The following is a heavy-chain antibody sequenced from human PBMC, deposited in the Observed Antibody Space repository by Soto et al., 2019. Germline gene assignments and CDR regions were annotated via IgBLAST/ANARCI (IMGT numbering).Heavy chain of an antibody. V-gene: IGHV3-48*02. CDR2: ISSSSSTI. J-gene: IGHJ6*02. Sequence: GGSLRLSCAASGFTFSSYSMNWVRQAPGKGLEWVSYISSSSSTIYYADSVKGRFTISRDNAKNSLYLQMNSLRDEDTAVYYCARDQTTWEYYYYGMDVWGQGTTVTVSS. CDR3: ARDQTTWEYYYYGMDV. D-gene: IGHD4-4*01. CDR1: GFTFSSYS.